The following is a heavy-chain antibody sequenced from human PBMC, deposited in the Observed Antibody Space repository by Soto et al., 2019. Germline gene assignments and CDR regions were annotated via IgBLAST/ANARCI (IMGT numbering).Heavy chain of an antibody. CDR3: ARDIEGEYGDYGSHYYYGMDV. Sequence: GASVKVSCKASGYTFTSNGISWVRQAPGQGLEWMGWISAYNGNTNYAQKLRGRVTMTTDTSTSTAYMELRSLRSDDTAVYYCARDIEGEYGDYGSHYYYGMDVWGQGTTVTVSS. D-gene: IGHD4-17*01. V-gene: IGHV1-18*01. J-gene: IGHJ6*02. CDR1: GYTFTSNG. CDR2: ISAYNGNT.